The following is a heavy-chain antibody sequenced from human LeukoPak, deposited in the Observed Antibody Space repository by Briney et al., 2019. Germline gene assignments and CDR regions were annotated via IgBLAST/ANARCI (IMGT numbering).Heavy chain of an antibody. CDR2: INSDGSWT. J-gene: IGHJ4*02. V-gene: IGHV3-74*01. CDR1: GNYW. Sequence: GGSLRLSCAASGNYWMHWVRQAPGKGLVWVSHINSDGSWTSYADSVKGRFTISKDNAKSTVYLQMNSLRAEDTAVYYCVSFYETYWGRGTLVTVSS. D-gene: IGHD2/OR15-2a*01. CDR3: VSFYETY.